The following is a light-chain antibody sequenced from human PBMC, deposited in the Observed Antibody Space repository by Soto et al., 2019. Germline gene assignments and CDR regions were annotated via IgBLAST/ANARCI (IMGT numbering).Light chain of an antibody. J-gene: IGLJ1*01. CDR3: SSYAGSNNFV. Sequence: LTQPPSASGFPGQSVTISCTGTSSDVGYYDYVSWYQQHPGKAPKLVIYEVTKRPSGVPDRVSASKSGNTASLTVSGLRAEDEADYYCSSYAGSNNFVFGSGTKVTVL. CDR2: EVT. CDR1: SSDVGYYDY. V-gene: IGLV2-8*01.